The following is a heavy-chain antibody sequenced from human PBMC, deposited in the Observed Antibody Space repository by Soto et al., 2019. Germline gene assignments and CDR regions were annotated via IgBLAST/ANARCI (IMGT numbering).Heavy chain of an antibody. J-gene: IGHJ6*02. CDR1: GGTFSSYA. CDR3: ARSLEYYYGSGSYGDYYYYGMDV. V-gene: IGHV1-69*13. CDR2: IIPIFGTA. Sequence: ASVKVSCKASGGTFSSYAISWVRQAPGQGLEWMGGIIPIFGTANYAQKFQGRVTITADESASTAYMELSSLRSGDTAVYYCARSLEYYYGSGSYGDYYYYGMDVWGQGTTVTVS. D-gene: IGHD3-10*01.